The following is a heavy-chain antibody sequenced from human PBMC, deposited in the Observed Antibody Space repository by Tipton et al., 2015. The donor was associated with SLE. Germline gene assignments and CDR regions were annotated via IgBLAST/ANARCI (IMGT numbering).Heavy chain of an antibody. D-gene: IGHD3-10*02. V-gene: IGHV4-59*08. J-gene: IGHJ4*02. CDR3: AHVSVRGELDY. CDR2: VYDIDST. CDR1: GASISSYY. Sequence: TLSLTCTVSGASISSYYWGWVRQPPGKGLEWIGYVYDIDSTNYNPSLKSRVTISLDPSKNQFSLDLTSATAADTAMYYCAHVSVRGELDYWGQGILVTVST.